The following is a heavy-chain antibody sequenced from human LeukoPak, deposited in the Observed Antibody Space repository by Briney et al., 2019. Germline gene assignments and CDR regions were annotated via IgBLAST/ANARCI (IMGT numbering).Heavy chain of an antibody. Sequence: SQTLSLTCAISGDSVSSNSAGWNLIRQTPSRGLEWLGRTYYKSKWYNDYEESVKSRIIINPDTSKNQFSLQLNSVTPEDTAMYYCARDRSEGYYYYGIDVWGQGTTVTVSS. CDR3: ARDRSEGYYYYGIDV. CDR2: TYYKSKWYN. CDR1: GDSVSSNSAG. V-gene: IGHV6-1*01. D-gene: IGHD2-15*01. J-gene: IGHJ6*02.